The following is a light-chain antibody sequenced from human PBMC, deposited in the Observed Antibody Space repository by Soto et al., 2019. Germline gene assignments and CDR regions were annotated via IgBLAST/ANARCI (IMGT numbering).Light chain of an antibody. CDR3: CSYAGSYDYV. CDR2: DVS. V-gene: IGLV2-11*01. J-gene: IGLJ1*01. CDR1: SSDVGGYNY. Sequence: QSVLTQPRSVSGSPGQSATISCTGTSSDVGGYNYVSWYQQHPGKAPKLMIYDVSKRPSGVPDRFSGSKSGNTASLTISGLQAEDEADYYCCSYAGSYDYVFGTGTKLTVL.